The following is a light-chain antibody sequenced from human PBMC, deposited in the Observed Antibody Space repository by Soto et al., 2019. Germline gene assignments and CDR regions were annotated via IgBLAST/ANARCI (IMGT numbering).Light chain of an antibody. V-gene: IGKV1-39*01. CDR2: GAS. CDR1: QNIDSY. CDR3: QQSYNHPLT. J-gene: IGKJ3*01. Sequence: DLPMTQSPSSLSASVGDRVTITCRASQNIDSYLNWYLQQPGKAPKVLIYGASNLQSGVPSRFSGRGSGTDFTLTISSLQPEDFATYYCQQSYNHPLTFGPGTKVDI.